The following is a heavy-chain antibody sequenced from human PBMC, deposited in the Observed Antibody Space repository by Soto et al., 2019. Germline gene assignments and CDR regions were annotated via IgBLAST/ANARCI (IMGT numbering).Heavy chain of an antibody. D-gene: IGHD7-27*01. Sequence: PSETLSLTCTVSGGSISSAAYCCSWIRQSPDKGLEWIGHIYDGGTTYSSPSLKGRVTISADTSETQFSLKLSSVSAADTAVYYCARGPSGDKIDYWGQGIQVTVSS. J-gene: IGHJ4*02. V-gene: IGHV4-30-4*01. CDR2: IYDGGTT. CDR1: GGSISSAAYC. CDR3: ARGPSGDKIDY.